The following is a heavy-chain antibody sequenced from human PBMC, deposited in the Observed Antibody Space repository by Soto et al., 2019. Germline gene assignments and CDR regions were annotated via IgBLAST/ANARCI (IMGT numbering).Heavy chain of an antibody. CDR1: GGSISSGGYS. J-gene: IGHJ5*02. CDR3: ARVVVAAATRSVWFDP. Sequence: SETLSLTCAVSGGSISSGGYSWSWIRQPPGKGLEWIGYIYHSGSTYYNPSLKSRVTISVDRSKNQFSLKLSSVTAADTAVYYCARVVVAAATRSVWFDPWGQGTRVTVSS. V-gene: IGHV4-30-2*01. CDR2: IYHSGST. D-gene: IGHD2-15*01.